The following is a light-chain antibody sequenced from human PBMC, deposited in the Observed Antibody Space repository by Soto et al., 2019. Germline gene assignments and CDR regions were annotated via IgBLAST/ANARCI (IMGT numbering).Light chain of an antibody. CDR3: QSYDSSLSGSKV. V-gene: IGLV1-40*01. CDR1: SSNIGAGFD. Sequence: QSVLTQPPSVSGAPGQRVTISCTGTSSNIGAGFDVHWYQQFPGTAPKVLIYDNTNRPPAVPDRFSASKSGTSASLAISGLQAEDEADYYCQSYDSSLSGSKVFGTGTKVNVL. J-gene: IGLJ1*01. CDR2: DNT.